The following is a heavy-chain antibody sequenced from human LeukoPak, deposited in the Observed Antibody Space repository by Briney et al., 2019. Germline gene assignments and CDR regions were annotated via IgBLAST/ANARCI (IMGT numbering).Heavy chain of an antibody. D-gene: IGHD5-24*01. V-gene: IGHV4-39*07. CDR1: GGSISSSSYY. CDR3: ARRVMMATKRYYDL. J-gene: IGHJ2*01. Sequence: SETLSLTCTVSGGSISSSSYYWGWIRQPPGKGLEWIGSIYYSGSTYYNPSLKSRVTVSGDTPKNQFSLKLSSVTAADTAVYYCARRVMMATKRYYDLWGRGILVTVSS. CDR2: IYYSGST.